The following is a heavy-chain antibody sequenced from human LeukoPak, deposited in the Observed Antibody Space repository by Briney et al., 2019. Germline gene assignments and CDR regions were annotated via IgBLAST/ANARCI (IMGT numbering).Heavy chain of an antibody. CDR3: AKDVWFGESYYFDY. J-gene: IGHJ4*02. CDR1: GFTFSSYA. CDR2: ISGSGGST. V-gene: IGHV3-23*01. Sequence: PGGPLRLSCAASGFTFSSYAMSWVRQAPGKGLEWVSAISGSGGSTYYADSVKGRFTISRDNSKNTLYLQMNSLRAEDTAVYYCAKDVWFGESYYFDYWGQGTLVTVSS. D-gene: IGHD3-10*01.